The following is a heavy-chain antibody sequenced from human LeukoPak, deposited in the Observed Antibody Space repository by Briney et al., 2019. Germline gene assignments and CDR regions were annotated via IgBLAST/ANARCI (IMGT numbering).Heavy chain of an antibody. CDR1: GFTFSTYW. CDR3: ARDRPGNTAIDY. D-gene: IGHD5-18*01. CDR2: IHSDGRST. Sequence: GGSLRLSCAASGFTFSTYWMHWVRQAPGKGLVWVSRIHSDGRSTSYADSVDGRFTISRDNAKNTLYLQMNSLRAEDTAVYYCARDRPGNTAIDYWGQGTLVTVSS. V-gene: IGHV3-74*01. J-gene: IGHJ4*02.